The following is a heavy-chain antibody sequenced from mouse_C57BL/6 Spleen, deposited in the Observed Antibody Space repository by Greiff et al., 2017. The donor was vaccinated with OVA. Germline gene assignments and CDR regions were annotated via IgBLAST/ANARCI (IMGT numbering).Heavy chain of an antibody. V-gene: IGHV1-55*01. CDR1: GYTFTSYW. D-gene: IGHD2-12*01. J-gene: IGHJ2*01. CDR2: IYPGSGST. Sequence: VQLQQSGAELVKPGASVKMSCKASGYTFTSYWITWVKQRPGQGLEWIGDIYPGSGSTNYNEKFKSKATLTVDTSSSTAYMQLSSLTSEDSAVYYCARGDYYSLYYFDYWGQGTTLTVSS. CDR3: ARGDYYSLYYFDY.